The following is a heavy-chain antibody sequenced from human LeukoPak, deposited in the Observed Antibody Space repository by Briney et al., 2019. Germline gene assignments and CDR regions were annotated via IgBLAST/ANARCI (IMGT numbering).Heavy chain of an antibody. CDR3: ARDKDIAAARIYYFDY. V-gene: IGHV1-2*02. D-gene: IGHD6-13*01. CDR2: INPNSGGT. J-gene: IGHJ4*02. CDR1: GYTFTGYY. Sequence: ASVTVSCKASGYTFTGYYMHWLRLAPGQGLEWMGWINPNSGGTNYAQKFQGRVTMTRDTSISTAYMELSRLRSDDTAVYYCARDKDIAAARIYYFDYWGQGTLVTVSS.